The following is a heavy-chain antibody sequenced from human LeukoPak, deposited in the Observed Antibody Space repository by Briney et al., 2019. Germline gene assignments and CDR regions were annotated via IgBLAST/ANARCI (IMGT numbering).Heavy chain of an antibody. D-gene: IGHD6-19*01. Sequence: GGSLRLSCAASGFTFSSYGMHWVRQAPGKGLEWVAVISYDGSNKYYADSVKGRFTISRDNSKNTLYLQMNSLRAEDTAVYYCATSIAVADIFDYWGQGTLVTVSS. CDR3: ATSIAVADIFDY. CDR1: GFTFSSYG. CDR2: ISYDGSNK. V-gene: IGHV3-30*03. J-gene: IGHJ4*02.